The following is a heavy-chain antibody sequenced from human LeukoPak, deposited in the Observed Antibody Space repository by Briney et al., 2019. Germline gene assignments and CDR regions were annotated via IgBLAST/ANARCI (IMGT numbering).Heavy chain of an antibody. D-gene: IGHD4-17*01. Sequence: SETLSLTCTVSGGSISSGDYYWSWIRQPPGKGLEWIGYIYYSGSTYYNPSLKSRVTISVDTSKNQFSLKLSSVIAADTAVYYCARASGPRYGDFDYWGQGTLVTVSS. CDR2: IYYSGST. J-gene: IGHJ4*02. CDR3: ARASGPRYGDFDY. V-gene: IGHV4-30-4*01. CDR1: GGSISSGDYY.